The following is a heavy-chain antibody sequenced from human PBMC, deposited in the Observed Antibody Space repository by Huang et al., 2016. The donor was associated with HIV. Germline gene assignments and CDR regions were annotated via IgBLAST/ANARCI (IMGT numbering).Heavy chain of an antibody. V-gene: IGHV4-34*02. CDR1: GGSLSGYY. CDR3: ARFFSSATVRIDKWFDP. J-gene: IGHJ5*02. Sequence: QVLLKLWGAGLLRPSETVSLTCAVYGGSLSGYYWSWSRQSPGKGLEWSGEINARGNINCKSTVKSRVNIVVDRFKQHFSLTLSSVTAANTSMYDCARFFSSATVRIDKWFDPWGQGTLVTVS. D-gene: IGHD3-10*01. CDR2: INARGNI.